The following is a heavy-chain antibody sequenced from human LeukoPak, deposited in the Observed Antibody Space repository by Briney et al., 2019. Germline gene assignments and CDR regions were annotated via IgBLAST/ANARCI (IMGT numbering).Heavy chain of an antibody. Sequence: SETLSLTCTVSGGSISSYYWSWIRQPPGKGLEWIGEINHSGSTNYNPSLKSRVTISVDTSKNQFSLKLSSVTAADTAVYYCARKRGRFFAYWGQGTLVTVSS. V-gene: IGHV4-34*01. CDR2: INHSGST. CDR1: GGSISSYY. D-gene: IGHD3-3*01. CDR3: ARKRGRFFAY. J-gene: IGHJ4*02.